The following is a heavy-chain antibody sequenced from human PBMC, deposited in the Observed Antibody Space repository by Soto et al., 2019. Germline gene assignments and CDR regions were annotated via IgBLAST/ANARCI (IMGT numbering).Heavy chain of an antibody. J-gene: IGHJ6*02. V-gene: IGHV4-30-2*01. CDR2: IYHSGTT. Sequence: LSLTCTVSNGSVDSGGYSWNWIRQPPGKGLEWIGYIYHSGTTYYTPSLKSRVTMSVDRSENQFSLNLSSVTAADAAVYFCARSHYYYGMDVWGPGATVTVSS. CDR1: NGSVDSGGYS. CDR3: ARSHYYYGMDV.